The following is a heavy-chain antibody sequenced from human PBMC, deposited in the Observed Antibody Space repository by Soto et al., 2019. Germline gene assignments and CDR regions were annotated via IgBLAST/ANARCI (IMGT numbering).Heavy chain of an antibody. CDR1: GGTFSSYA. D-gene: IGHD2-2*01. J-gene: IGHJ6*02. Sequence: QVQLVQSGAEVKKPGSSVKVSCKASGGTFSSYAISWVRQAPGQGLEWMGGIIPIFGTANYAQKFQGRVTITADESTSTGYMELSRLRSEDTAVYYCARDKGYCSRTSCYGGYYYGMDVWGQGTTVTVSS. CDR3: ARDKGYCSRTSCYGGYYYGMDV. CDR2: IIPIFGTA. V-gene: IGHV1-69*01.